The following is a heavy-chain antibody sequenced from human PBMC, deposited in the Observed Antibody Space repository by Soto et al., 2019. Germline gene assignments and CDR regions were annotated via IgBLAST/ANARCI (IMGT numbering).Heavy chain of an antibody. CDR1: GGTFSSYA. CDR3: AIATTVTTSPYYYGMDA. CDR2: IIPIFGTA. J-gene: IGHJ6*02. D-gene: IGHD4-17*01. Sequence: SVKVSCKASGGTFSSYAISWVRQAPGQGLEWMGGIIPIFGTANYAQKFQGRVTITADESTSTAYMELSSLRSEDTAVYYCAIATTVTTSPYYYGMDAWGQGTTVTVSS. V-gene: IGHV1-69*13.